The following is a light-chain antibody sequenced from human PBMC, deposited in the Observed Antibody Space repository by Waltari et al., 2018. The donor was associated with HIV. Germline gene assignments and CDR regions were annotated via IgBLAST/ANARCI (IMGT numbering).Light chain of an antibody. CDR3: TSYTNIRTWV. V-gene: IGLV2-14*03. CDR2: DVT. J-gene: IGLJ3*02. CDR1: SSDVGGYNY. Sequence: QSALTQPASVSGSPGQWITISCAGTSSDVGGYNYVSWFQQNPGKAPQLIIYDVTNRPPGISNRFPGSKSGNTASLTKSELQAEDEADYYCTSYTNIRTWVFGGGTKLTGL.